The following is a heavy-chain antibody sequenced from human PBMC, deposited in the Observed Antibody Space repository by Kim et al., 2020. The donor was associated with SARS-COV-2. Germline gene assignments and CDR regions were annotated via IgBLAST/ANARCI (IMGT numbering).Heavy chain of an antibody. Sequence: ASVKVSCKASGYTFTGYYMHWVRQAPGQGLEWMGWINPNSGGTNYAQKFQGWVTMTRDTSISTAYMELSRLRSDDTAVYYCARDAHRGSYVPYYYYGMDVCGQGTTVTVSS. V-gene: IGHV1-2*04. J-gene: IGHJ6*02. CDR1: GYTFTGYY. D-gene: IGHD1-26*01. CDR3: ARDAHRGSYVPYYYYGMDV. CDR2: INPNSGGT.